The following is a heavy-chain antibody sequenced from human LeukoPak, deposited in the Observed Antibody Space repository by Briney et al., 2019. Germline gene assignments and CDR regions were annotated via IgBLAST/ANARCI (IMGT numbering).Heavy chain of an antibody. V-gene: IGHV1-69*13. D-gene: IGHD5-24*01. CDR3: ARDPRPRDGYNSFDY. J-gene: IGHJ4*02. Sequence: ASVKVSCKASGYTFTSYGISWVRQAPGQGLEWMGGIIPIFGTANYAQKFQGRVTITADESTSTAYMELSSLRSEDTAVYYCARDPRPRDGYNSFDYWGQGTLVTVSS. CDR1: GYTFTSYG. CDR2: IIPIFGTA.